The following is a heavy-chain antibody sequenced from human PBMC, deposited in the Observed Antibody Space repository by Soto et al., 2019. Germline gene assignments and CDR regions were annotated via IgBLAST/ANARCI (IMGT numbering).Heavy chain of an antibody. CDR1: GFTFSIYA. D-gene: IGHD6-13*01. CDR2: ISGSGGST. CDR3: AKDKGYSSSSLYTWFDP. J-gene: IGHJ5*02. V-gene: IGHV3-23*01. Sequence: EVQLLESGGGLVQPVGSLSLSCAASGFTFSIYAMSWVRQAAGKGLEWVSAISGSGGSTYYADSVKGRFTISRDNSKNTLYLQMNRLRTEDTAVYYCAKDKGYSSSSLYTWFDPWGQGTLVTVSS.